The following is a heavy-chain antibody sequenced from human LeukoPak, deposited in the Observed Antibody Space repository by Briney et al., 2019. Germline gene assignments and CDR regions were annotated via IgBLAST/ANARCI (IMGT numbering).Heavy chain of an antibody. V-gene: IGHV1-69*05. D-gene: IGHD5-24*01. Sequence: SVKVSCQASRGTLSSYAIRWVRQAPAQGVEWMGRIIPIFGTANYAQKFQGRVTITTDESTSTAYMELSSLRSEDTAVYYCARARRDGYNRAAFDIWGQGTMVTVSS. J-gene: IGHJ3*02. CDR3: ARARRDGYNRAAFDI. CDR1: RGTLSSYA. CDR2: IIPIFGTA.